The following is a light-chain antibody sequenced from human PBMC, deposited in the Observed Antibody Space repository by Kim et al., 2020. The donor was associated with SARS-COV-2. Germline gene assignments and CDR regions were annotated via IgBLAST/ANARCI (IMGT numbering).Light chain of an antibody. Sequence: EIVMTQSPDSLAVSLGERATINCKSSQSVLYSSNNKNYLAWYQQKPGQPPKLLIYWASTRESGVPDRFSGSGSGTDFTLTISSLQAEDVALYYCQQYYSTPFTFGPGTKVDIK. CDR1: QSVLYSSNNKNY. CDR3: QQYYSTPFT. CDR2: WAS. J-gene: IGKJ3*01. V-gene: IGKV4-1*01.